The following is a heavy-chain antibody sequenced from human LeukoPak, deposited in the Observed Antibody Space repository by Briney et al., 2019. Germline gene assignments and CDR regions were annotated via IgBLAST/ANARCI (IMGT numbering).Heavy chain of an antibody. J-gene: IGHJ2*01. Sequence: GASVKVSCKASGYTFTSYGISWVRQAPGQGLEWMGWISAYSGNTNYAQKLQGRVTMTTDTSTSTAYMELRSLRSDDTAVYYCARGLRYFDWLWYFDLWGRGTLVTVSS. D-gene: IGHD3-9*01. CDR3: ARGLRYFDWLWYFDL. CDR1: GYTFTSYG. V-gene: IGHV1-18*01. CDR2: ISAYSGNT.